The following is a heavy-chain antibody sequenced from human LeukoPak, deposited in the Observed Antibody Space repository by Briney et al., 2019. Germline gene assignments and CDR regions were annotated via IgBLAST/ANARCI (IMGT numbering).Heavy chain of an antibody. J-gene: IGHJ3*02. Sequence: ASVKVSCKASGYTFYGHGVTWVRQAPGQGLEWMGWISTFTGNTNYAQKFQDRVTMTTDTSTSTAYMELRSLRSDDTAMYYCARGVWGDAFDIWGQGTTVTVSS. CDR2: ISTFTGNT. V-gene: IGHV1-18*01. CDR1: GYTFYGHG. D-gene: IGHD7-27*01. CDR3: ARGVWGDAFDI.